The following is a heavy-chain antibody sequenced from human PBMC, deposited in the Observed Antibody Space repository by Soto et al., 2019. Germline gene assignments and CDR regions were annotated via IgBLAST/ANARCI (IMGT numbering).Heavy chain of an antibody. J-gene: IGHJ6*02. CDR3: AKARYCSSTSCYTGYYYYGMDV. Sequence: EVQLLESGGDLVQPGGSLRLSCAASGFTFSIYAMNWVRQAPGKGLEWVSDISGSGGSTYYADSVKGRFTISRDNSKNTLYLQMNSLRAEDTAVYYCAKARYCSSTSCYTGYYYYGMDVWGQGTTVTVSS. D-gene: IGHD2-2*02. CDR1: GFTFSIYA. V-gene: IGHV3-23*01. CDR2: ISGSGGST.